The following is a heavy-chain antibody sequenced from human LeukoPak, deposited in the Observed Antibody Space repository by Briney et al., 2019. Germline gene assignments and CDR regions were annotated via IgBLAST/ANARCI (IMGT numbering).Heavy chain of an antibody. CDR3: ARVAKHFRGGLTFYYMDV. J-gene: IGHJ6*03. D-gene: IGHD3-10*01. Sequence: GGSLRLSCAASGFTFSGSAMHWVRQASGKGLEWVGRIRSKANSYATAYAASVKGRFTISRDDSKNTAYLQMNSLKTEDTAVYYCARVAKHFRGGLTFYYMDVWGKGTTVTISS. CDR1: GFTFSGSA. V-gene: IGHV3-73*01. CDR2: IRSKANSYAT.